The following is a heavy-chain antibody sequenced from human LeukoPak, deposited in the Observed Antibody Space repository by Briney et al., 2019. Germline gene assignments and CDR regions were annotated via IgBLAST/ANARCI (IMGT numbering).Heavy chain of an antibody. CDR3: ARETEHNYSGYYYYALDV. CDR1: VGTFSSYA. D-gene: IGHD5-24*01. V-gene: IGHV1-69*04. Sequence: SVKVSCKASVGTFSSYAISWVRQAAGQGLEWMGRIVPILGIANYAHTDKGRVRITADKSTSTAYMELRSLTSDDTAVYYCARETEHNYSGYYYYALDVWGQGTTVTVSS. CDR2: IVPILGIA. J-gene: IGHJ6*02.